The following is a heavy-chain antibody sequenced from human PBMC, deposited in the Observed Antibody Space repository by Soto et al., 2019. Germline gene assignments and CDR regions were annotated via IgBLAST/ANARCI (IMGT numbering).Heavy chain of an antibody. CDR3: AKDPPVGKYQPPRGDAGDY. V-gene: IGHV3-23*01. J-gene: IGHJ4*02. Sequence: GGSLRLSCAASGFTFSSYAMSWVRQAPGKGLEWVSAISGSGGSTYYADSVKGRFTISRDNSKNTLYLQMNSLRAEDTAVYYCAKDPPVGKYQPPRGDAGDYWGQGTLVTVSS. CDR1: GFTFSSYA. D-gene: IGHD2-2*01. CDR2: ISGSGGST.